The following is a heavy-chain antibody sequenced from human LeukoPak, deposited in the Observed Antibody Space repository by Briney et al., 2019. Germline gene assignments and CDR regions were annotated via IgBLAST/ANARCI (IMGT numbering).Heavy chain of an antibody. CDR2: IWYDGSNK. V-gene: IGHV3-33*01. CDR3: ARDALVVPAAVNWFDP. J-gene: IGHJ5*02. CDR1: GFTFSSYG. D-gene: IGHD2-2*01. Sequence: GRSLRLSCAASGFTFSSYGMHWVRQAPGKGLEWVAVIWYDGSNKYYADSVKGRFTISRDNSKNTLYLQMSSLRAEDTAVYYCARDALVVPAAVNWFDPWGQGTLVTVSS.